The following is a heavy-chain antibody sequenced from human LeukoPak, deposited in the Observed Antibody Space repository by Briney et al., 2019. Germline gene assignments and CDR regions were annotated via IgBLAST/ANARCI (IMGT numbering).Heavy chain of an antibody. D-gene: IGHD4-17*01. CDR1: GFTFSSYW. V-gene: IGHV3-74*01. Sequence: GGSLRPSCAAFGFTFSSYWMHWVRQAPGKGLVWVSRINSDGSSTSYADSVKGRFTISRDNAKNTLYLQMNSLRAEDTAVYYCARDPDYGDYERAFDIWGQGTMVTFSS. CDR2: INSDGSST. J-gene: IGHJ3*02. CDR3: ARDPDYGDYERAFDI.